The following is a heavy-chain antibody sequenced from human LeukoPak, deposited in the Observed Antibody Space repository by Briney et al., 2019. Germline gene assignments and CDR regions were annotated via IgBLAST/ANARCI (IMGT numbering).Heavy chain of an antibody. CDR1: GGSISSSSYY. CDR3: ARDGVGGPDAFDI. V-gene: IGHV4-39*07. D-gene: IGHD2-8*01. J-gene: IGHJ3*02. Sequence: SETLSLTCTVSGGSISSSSYYWGWMRQPPGKGLEWIGSIYYSGSTYYNPSLKSRVTISVDRSKNQFSLKLSSVTAADTAVYYCARDGVGGPDAFDIWGQGTMVTVSS. CDR2: IYYSGST.